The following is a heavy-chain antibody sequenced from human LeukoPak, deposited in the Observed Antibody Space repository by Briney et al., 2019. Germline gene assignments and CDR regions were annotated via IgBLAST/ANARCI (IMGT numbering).Heavy chain of an antibody. D-gene: IGHD3-10*01. J-gene: IGHJ4*02. Sequence: ASVKVSCTVSGYTLTELSMHWVRQAPGKGLEWMGGFDPEDGETIYAQKFQGRVTMTEDTSTDTAYMELSSLRSEDTAVYYCHGGPSKMVRERAFDYWGQGTLVTVSS. V-gene: IGHV1-24*01. CDR2: FDPEDGET. CDR3: HGGPSKMVRERAFDY. CDR1: GYTLTELS.